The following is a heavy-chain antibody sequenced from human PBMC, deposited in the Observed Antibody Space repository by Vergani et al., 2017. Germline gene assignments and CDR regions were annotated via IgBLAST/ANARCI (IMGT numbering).Heavy chain of an antibody. CDR2: INPNSGGT. Sequence: QVQLVQSGAEVKKPGAPVKVSCKASGYTFTGYYMHWVRQAPGQGLEWMGWINPNSGGTNYAQKFQGRVTMTRDTSISTAYMELSRLRSDDTAVYYCARERGIAAAGSWFDPWGQGTLVTVSS. CDR3: ARERGIAAAGSWFDP. V-gene: IGHV1-2*02. CDR1: GYTFTGYY. J-gene: IGHJ5*02. D-gene: IGHD6-13*01.